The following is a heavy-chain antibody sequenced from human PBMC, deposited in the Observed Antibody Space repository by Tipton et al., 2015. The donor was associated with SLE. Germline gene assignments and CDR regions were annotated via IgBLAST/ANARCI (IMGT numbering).Heavy chain of an antibody. V-gene: IGHV4-39*01. CDR2: IFYDGST. CDR1: GLFIHNFSSY. D-gene: IGHD5-12*01. J-gene: IGHJ1*01. CDR3: ATNGHGETYEFFTEYLRH. Sequence: TLSLTCTVSGLFIHNFSSYWGWIRQPPGKGLEWIASIFYDGSTHYNPSLKSRLTISLDTSKNQFSLQLTSVTAADTAVYYCATNGHGETYEFFTEYLRHWGQGTLVTVSS.